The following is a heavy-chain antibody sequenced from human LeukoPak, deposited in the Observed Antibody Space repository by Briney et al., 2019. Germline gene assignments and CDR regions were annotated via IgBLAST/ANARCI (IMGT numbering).Heavy chain of an antibody. V-gene: IGHV3-21*04. CDR3: ATYRQVLLPFES. D-gene: IGHD2-8*02. CDR2: ISSSSSYI. CDR1: GFTFSNYD. J-gene: IGHJ4*02. Sequence: PGGSLRLSCVASGFTFSNYDMNWVRQAPGKGLEWVSFISSSSSYIYYADSVKGRFTISRDNAKKSLYLQMNSLRAEDTAIYYCATYRQVLLPFESWGQGTLVTVSS.